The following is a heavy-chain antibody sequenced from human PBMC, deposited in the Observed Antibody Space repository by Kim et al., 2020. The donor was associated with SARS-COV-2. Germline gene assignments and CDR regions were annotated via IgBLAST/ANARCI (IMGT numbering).Heavy chain of an antibody. CDR1: GGSISSSSYY. CDR3: ARDTRQWATGPGFGVY. J-gene: IGHJ4*02. CDR2: VYYSGST. Sequence: SETLSLTCTVSGGSISSSSYYWGWIRQPPGKGLEWIGSVYYSGSTYYTPSLKSRVTISVDTSKNQFSLKLSSVTAADTAVYYCARDTRQWATGPGFGVYWGQGTLVTVSS. D-gene: IGHD3-16*01. V-gene: IGHV4-39*02.